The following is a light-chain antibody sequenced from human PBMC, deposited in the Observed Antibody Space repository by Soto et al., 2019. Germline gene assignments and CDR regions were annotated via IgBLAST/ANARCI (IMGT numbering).Light chain of an antibody. Sequence: GLTQSAAALSLSTGERGTRSCRASQSVIRYLAWYQQRPGQAPRLLIYDASYRATGIPARFSGSGSGTDFTLTISSLEPEDCAGYYCPDRFNWPWPFGQGTNVDIK. V-gene: IGKV3-11*01. CDR3: PDRFNWPWP. J-gene: IGKJ1*01. CDR2: DAS. CDR1: QSVIRY.